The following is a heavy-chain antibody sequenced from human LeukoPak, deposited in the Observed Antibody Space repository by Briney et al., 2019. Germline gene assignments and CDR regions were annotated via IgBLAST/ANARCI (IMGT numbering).Heavy chain of an antibody. J-gene: IGHJ4*02. D-gene: IGHD3-3*01. CDR3: TRDGTPETIWSGYYIDY. V-gene: IGHV3-49*04. Sequence: RSLRLSCTASGFNFGDYAMSWVRQAPGKGLEWVGFIRSKLHGGTTEYAASVKGRLTISRDDSKSIAYLQMNSLKTEDTAVYYCTRDGTPETIWSGYYIDYWGQGTLVTVSS. CDR2: IRSKLHGGTT. CDR1: GFNFGDYA.